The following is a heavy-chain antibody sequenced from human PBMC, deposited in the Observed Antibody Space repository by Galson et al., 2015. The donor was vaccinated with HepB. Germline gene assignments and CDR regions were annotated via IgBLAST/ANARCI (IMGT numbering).Heavy chain of an antibody. CDR2: IDPSDSYT. V-gene: IGHV5-10-1*01. CDR3: ARVSVVPAASLEEYYYYGMDV. J-gene: IGHJ6*02. Sequence: QSGAEVKKPGESLRISCKGSGYSFTSYWISWVRQMPGKGLEWMGRIDPSDSYTNYSPSFQGHVTISADKSISTAYLQWSSLKASDTAMYYCARVSVVPAASLEEYYYYGMDVWGQGTTVTVSS. D-gene: IGHD2-2*01. CDR1: GYSFTSYW.